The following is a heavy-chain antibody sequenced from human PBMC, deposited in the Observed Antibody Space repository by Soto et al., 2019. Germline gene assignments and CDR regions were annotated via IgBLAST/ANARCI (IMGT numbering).Heavy chain of an antibody. J-gene: IGHJ3*02. CDR1: GVSISSTSYY. Sequence: QLQLQESGPGLVKPSETLSLICTVSGVSISSTSYYWGWFRQPPGKGLEWIGSIYYIGSTYYNPSLKSRVTISVDTSKNQFSLKLSSVTAADTAVYYCARSWGGSYIDAFDIWGQGTVITVSS. CDR3: ARSWGGSYIDAFDI. CDR2: IYYIGST. V-gene: IGHV4-39*01. D-gene: IGHD1-26*01.